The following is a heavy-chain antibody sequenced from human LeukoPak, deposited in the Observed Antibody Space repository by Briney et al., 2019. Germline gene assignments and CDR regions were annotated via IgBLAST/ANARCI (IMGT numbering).Heavy chain of an antibody. Sequence: GRSLRLSCAASGFTFSSYAMSWVRQAPGKGLEWVSAISGSGGSTYYADSVKGRFTISRDNSKNTLYLQMNSLRAEDTAVYYCAKDVRTVTSVYNWFDPWGQGTLVTVSS. D-gene: IGHD4-11*01. CDR3: AKDVRTVTSVYNWFDP. CDR2: ISGSGGST. J-gene: IGHJ5*02. V-gene: IGHV3-23*01. CDR1: GFTFSSYA.